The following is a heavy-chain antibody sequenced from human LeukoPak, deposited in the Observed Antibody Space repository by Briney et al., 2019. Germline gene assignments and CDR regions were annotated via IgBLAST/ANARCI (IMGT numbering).Heavy chain of an antibody. Sequence: ETLCLTCTVSGGSISSYYWSWIRQPPGKGLEWIGYISYSGSTNYSPSLKSRVTISVDTSKNQFSLKLISVTAADTAVYYCARVDSGSHHYWGQGALVSATS. CDR3: ARVDSGSHHY. V-gene: IGHV4-59*01. J-gene: IGHJ4*02. CDR1: GGSISSYY. D-gene: IGHD3-10*01. CDR2: ISYSGST.